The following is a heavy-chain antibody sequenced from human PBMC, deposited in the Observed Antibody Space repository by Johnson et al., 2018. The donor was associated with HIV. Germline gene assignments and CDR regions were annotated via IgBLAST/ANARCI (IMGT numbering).Heavy chain of an antibody. Sequence: VQLVESGGGLVQPGRSLRLSCAASGFTFDDYAMHWVRQAPGKGLEWVSGISWNSGSIGYADSVKGRFTISRDNSKNTLYLQMNSLRAEDTAVYYCAKVYSSSVPAPGIWGQGTMVTVSS. CDR3: AKVYSSSVPAPGI. CDR1: GFTFDDYA. V-gene: IGHV3-9*01. CDR2: ISWNSGSI. D-gene: IGHD6-6*01. J-gene: IGHJ3*02.